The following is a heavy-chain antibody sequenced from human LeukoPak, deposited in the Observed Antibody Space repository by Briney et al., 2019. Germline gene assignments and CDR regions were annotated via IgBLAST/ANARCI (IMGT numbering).Heavy chain of an antibody. J-gene: IGHJ4*02. Sequence: GGSLRLPCAASGFTFSSYAMSWVRQAPGKGLEWVSAISGSGGSTYYADSVKGRFTISRDNSKNTLYLQMNSLRAEDTAVYYCAKDQPYDILTGLYSGFDYWGQGTLVTVSS. CDR1: GFTFSSYA. CDR2: ISGSGGST. V-gene: IGHV3-23*01. CDR3: AKDQPYDILTGLYSGFDY. D-gene: IGHD3-9*01.